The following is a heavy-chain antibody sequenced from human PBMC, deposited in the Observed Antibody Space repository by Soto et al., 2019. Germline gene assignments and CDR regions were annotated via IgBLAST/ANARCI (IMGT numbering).Heavy chain of an antibody. CDR1: RYSINNNNW. D-gene: IGHD5-12*01. Sequence: SETLSLICDVSRYSINNNNWWSWVRQPPGGGLEWIGELHHGGSTNYNPSLESRATFSVDISKNQFFLKLSSVTAADTAVYYCTKNSAYALDYWGQGTLVTV. CDR2: LHHGGST. V-gene: IGHV4-4*02. CDR3: TKNSAYALDY. J-gene: IGHJ4*02.